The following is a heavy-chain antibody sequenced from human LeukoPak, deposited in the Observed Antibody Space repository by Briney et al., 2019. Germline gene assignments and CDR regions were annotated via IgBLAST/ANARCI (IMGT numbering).Heavy chain of an antibody. J-gene: IGHJ4*02. CDR1: SGSFSGYY. Sequence: SETLSLTCAVYSGSFSGYYWSWIRQPPGKGLEWIGEINHSGSTNYNPSLKSRVTISVDTSKNQFSLKLSSVTAADTAVYYCASAYCTNGVCSMPSDYWGQGTLVTVSS. V-gene: IGHV4-34*01. D-gene: IGHD2-8*01. CDR2: INHSGST. CDR3: ASAYCTNGVCSMPSDY.